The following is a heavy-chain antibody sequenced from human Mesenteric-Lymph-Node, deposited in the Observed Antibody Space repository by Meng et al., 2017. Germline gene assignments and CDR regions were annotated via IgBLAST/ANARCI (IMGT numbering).Heavy chain of an antibody. V-gene: IGHV1-18*01. J-gene: IGHJ4*02. D-gene: IGHD2-8*01. CDR2: ISAYDGDT. Sequence: QVQRVQSGAEVKKPGASVKVSCKASGYTFTSYGISWVRQAPGQGLEWMGWISAYDGDTKYAQNLQGRLTMTTDTSTSTAYMVLRSLRSDDTAAYYCARGSDCTNGVCFVWGQGTLVTVSS. CDR3: ARGSDCTNGVCFV. CDR1: GYTFTSYG.